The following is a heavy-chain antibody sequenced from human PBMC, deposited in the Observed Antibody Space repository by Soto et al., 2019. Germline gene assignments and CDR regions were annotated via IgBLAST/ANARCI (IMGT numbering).Heavy chain of an antibody. CDR3: ASNLYDFGSGLPIPLY. CDR1: GGSISSYY. V-gene: IGHV4-59*12. CDR2: IYHSGST. J-gene: IGHJ4*02. D-gene: IGHD3-3*01. Sequence: PSETLSLTCTVSGGSISSYYWSWIRQPPGKGLEWIGEIYHSGSTNYNPSLKRRVTISVDKSKNQFSLKLSSVTAADTAVYYCASNLYDFGSGLPIPLYWGQGTLVTVSS.